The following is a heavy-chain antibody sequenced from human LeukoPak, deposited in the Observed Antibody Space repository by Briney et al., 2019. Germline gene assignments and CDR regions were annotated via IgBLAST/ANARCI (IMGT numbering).Heavy chain of an antibody. CDR1: GGSFSGYY. D-gene: IGHD4-17*01. CDR3: ARGYLRYGDYSLPSA. Sequence: SETLSLTCAVYGGSFSGYYWSWIRQPPGKGLVWIGEINHSGSTNYNPSLKSRVTISVDTSKNQFSLKLSSVTAADTAVYYCARGYLRYGDYSLPSAWGQGTLVTVSS. V-gene: IGHV4-34*01. J-gene: IGHJ5*02. CDR2: INHSGST.